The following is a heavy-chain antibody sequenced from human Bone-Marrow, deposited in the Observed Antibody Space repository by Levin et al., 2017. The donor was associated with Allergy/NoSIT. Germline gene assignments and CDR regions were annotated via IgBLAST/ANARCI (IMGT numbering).Heavy chain of an antibody. CDR1: GFTFSSYW. J-gene: IGHJ5*02. D-gene: IGHD5-12*01. CDR2: IKQDGSEK. Sequence: GGSLRLSCAASGFTFSSYWMSWVRQAPGKGLEWVANIKQDGSEKYYVDSVKGRFTISRDNAKNSLYLQMNSLRAEDTAVYYCARDRYSGYGNWFDPWGQGTLVTVSS. V-gene: IGHV3-7*01. CDR3: ARDRYSGYGNWFDP.